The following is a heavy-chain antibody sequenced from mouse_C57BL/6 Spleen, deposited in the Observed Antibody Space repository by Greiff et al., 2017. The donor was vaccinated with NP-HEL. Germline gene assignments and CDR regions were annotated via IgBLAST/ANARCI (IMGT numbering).Heavy chain of an antibody. V-gene: IGHV7-3*01. CDR1: GFTFTDYY. J-gene: IGHJ1*03. Sequence: EVKLMESGGGLVQPGGSLSLSCAASGFTFTDYYMSWVRQPPGKALEWLGFIRNKANGYTTEYSASVKGRFTISRDNSQIILYLQMNALRAEDSATYYCARYIYYEYFDVWGTGTTVTVSS. D-gene: IGHD2-4*01. CDR3: ARYIYYEYFDV. CDR2: IRNKANGYTT.